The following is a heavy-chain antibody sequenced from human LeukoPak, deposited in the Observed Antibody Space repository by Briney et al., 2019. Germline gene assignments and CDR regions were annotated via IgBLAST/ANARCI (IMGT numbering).Heavy chain of an antibody. D-gene: IGHD3-10*01. CDR3: AKDDAWLRFGE. V-gene: IGHV3-23*01. CDR2: ISGSGDKT. CDR1: GFTFSNYA. J-gene: IGHJ4*02. Sequence: GGSLRLSCAASGFTFSNYAMSWVRQAPGKGLEWVSSISGSGDKTYHADSVKGRFTISRDNSKNTLYLEVISLTAEDTAVYYCAKDDAWLRFGEWSQGTLVTVSS.